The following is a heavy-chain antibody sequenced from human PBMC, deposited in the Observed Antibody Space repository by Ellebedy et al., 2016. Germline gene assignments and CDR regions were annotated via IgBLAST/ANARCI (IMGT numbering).Heavy chain of an antibody. CDR2: TSPGGAM. Sequence: GESLKISCAASGFTVSSSWVSWVRQSPGKGLEWVSLTSPGGAMHYADYVKGRFTISRDNSKNTLYLQMNSLTADDTAVYFCVKSGHSYAWGHWGQGTLVTVSS. CDR3: VKSGHSYAWGH. J-gene: IGHJ4*02. D-gene: IGHD5-18*01. V-gene: IGHV3-53*01. CDR1: GFTVSSSW.